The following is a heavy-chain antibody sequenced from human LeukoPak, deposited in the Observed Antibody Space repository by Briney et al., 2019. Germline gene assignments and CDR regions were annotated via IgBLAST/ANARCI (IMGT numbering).Heavy chain of an antibody. V-gene: IGHV3-30*02. CDR3: AIGGLTTIDF. J-gene: IGHJ4*02. CDR1: GFDFSTYA. Sequence: GGSLRLSCAASGFDFSTYAINWVRQAPGKGLEWVAVMPSHGGNQHYADSVTGRFALSRDNSRNTVYLQMNSLRTDDTAVYYCAIGGLTTIDFWGQGTLVTVSS. CDR2: MPSHGGNQ. D-gene: IGHD2-21*02.